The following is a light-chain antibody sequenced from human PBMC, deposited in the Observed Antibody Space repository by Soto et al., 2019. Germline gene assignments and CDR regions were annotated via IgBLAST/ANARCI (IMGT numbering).Light chain of an antibody. CDR3: QQRSNWPIT. Sequence: DIVLTQSPGTLSLSPGERATLSCRSSQSVSNSYLAWYQQKPGQAPRLLMYGASSRATGIPDRFSGSGSGTDFTLTISSLEPEDFAVYYCQQRSNWPITFGQGTRLE. CDR1: QSVSNSY. J-gene: IGKJ5*01. CDR2: GAS. V-gene: IGKV3D-20*02.